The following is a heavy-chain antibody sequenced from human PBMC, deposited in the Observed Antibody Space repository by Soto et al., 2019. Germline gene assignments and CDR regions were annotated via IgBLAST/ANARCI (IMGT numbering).Heavy chain of an antibody. J-gene: IGHJ1*01. V-gene: IGHV1-24*01. Sequence: ASVKVSCKVSGYTLTELSMHWVRQAPGKGLEWMGGFDPEDGETIYAQKFQGRVTMTEDTSTDTAYMELSSLRSEDTAVYYCARAPQTVAGAGIWYWGQGTLVTVSS. CDR1: GYTLTELS. CDR3: ARAPQTVAGAGIWY. CDR2: FDPEDGET. D-gene: IGHD6-13*01.